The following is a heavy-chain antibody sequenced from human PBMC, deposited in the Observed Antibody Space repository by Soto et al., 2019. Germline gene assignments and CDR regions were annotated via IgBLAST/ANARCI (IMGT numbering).Heavy chain of an antibody. Sequence: ASVKVSCKASGYTFTSHGITWVRQAPGQGLEWMGWINPDSGGTKYDHKFQGRVTMTRDTSLSTAYMELSSLSPDDTAVYYCARKVATFDFDLWGQGTLVTVSS. D-gene: IGHD5-12*01. V-gene: IGHV1-2*02. CDR1: GYTFTSHG. CDR3: ARKVATFDFDL. J-gene: IGHJ4*02. CDR2: INPDSGGT.